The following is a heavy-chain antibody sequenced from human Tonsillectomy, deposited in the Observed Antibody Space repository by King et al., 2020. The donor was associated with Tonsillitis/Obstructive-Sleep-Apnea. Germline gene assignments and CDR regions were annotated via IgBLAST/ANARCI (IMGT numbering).Heavy chain of an antibody. CDR2: IYYSGST. D-gene: IGHD3-3*01. CDR3: ARRSAYYDFWSGYYTGIWYFDL. CDR1: GGSISSYY. Sequence: QLQESGPGLVKPSETLSLTCTVSGGSISSYYWSWIRQPPGKGLEWIGYIYYSGSTNYNPSLKSRVTISVDTSKNQFSLKLSSVPAADTAVYYCARRSAYYDFWSGYYTGIWYFDLWGRGTLVTVSS. V-gene: IGHV4-59*01. J-gene: IGHJ2*01.